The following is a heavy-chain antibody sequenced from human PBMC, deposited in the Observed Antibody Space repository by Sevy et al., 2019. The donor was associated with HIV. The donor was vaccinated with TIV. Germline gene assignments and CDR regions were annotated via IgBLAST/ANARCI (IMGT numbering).Heavy chain of an antibody. D-gene: IGHD3-22*01. V-gene: IGHV3-15*01. CDR3: TTMGITMIVVVISNDAFDI. Sequence: GESLKISCAASGFTFSNAWMSWVRQAPGKGLEWVGRIKSKTDGGTTDYAAPVKGRFTISRDDSKNTLYLQMNSLKTEDTAVYYCTTMGITMIVVVISNDAFDIWGQGTMVTVSS. J-gene: IGHJ3*02. CDR1: GFTFSNAW. CDR2: IKSKTDGGTT.